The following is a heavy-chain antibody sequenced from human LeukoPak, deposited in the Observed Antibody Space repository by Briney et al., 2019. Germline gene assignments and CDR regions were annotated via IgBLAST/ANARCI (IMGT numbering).Heavy chain of an antibody. Sequence: GGSLRLSCAASGFTFSSYSMNWVRQAPGKGLEWVSSISSSRSYIYYADSVKGRFTISRDNAKNSLYLQMNSLSAEDTAVYYCARDRVEVAGTRYFDYWGQGTLVTVSS. V-gene: IGHV3-21*01. J-gene: IGHJ4*02. D-gene: IGHD6-19*01. CDR1: GFTFSSYS. CDR3: ARDRVEVAGTRYFDY. CDR2: ISSSRSYI.